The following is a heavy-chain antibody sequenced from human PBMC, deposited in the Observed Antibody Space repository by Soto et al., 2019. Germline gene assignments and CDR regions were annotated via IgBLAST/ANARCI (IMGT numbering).Heavy chain of an antibody. CDR1: GFVFHDYC. J-gene: IGHJ6*02. V-gene: IGHV3-30*03. Sequence: QVQLLESGGGIVKPGRSLRLSCAASGFVFHDYCLHWVRQAPGKGLEWVAVISDDGSNKYYADSVKGRFTISRDTSRTTLYLQMNSLRVEATAVYYCARFRRPHYYYYGMDVWGQGTTVTVSS. CDR2: ISDDGSNK. CDR3: ARFRRPHYYYYGMDV.